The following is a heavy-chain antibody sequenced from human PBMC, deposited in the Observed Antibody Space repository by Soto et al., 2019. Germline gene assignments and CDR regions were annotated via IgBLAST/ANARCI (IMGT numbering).Heavy chain of an antibody. CDR1: GFTFSSYA. J-gene: IGHJ4*02. D-gene: IGHD1-26*01. CDR2: ISGSGGST. Sequence: EVQLLESGGGLVQPGGSLRLSCAASGFTFSSYAMSWVRQAPGKGLEWVSAISGSGGSTYYADSVKGRFTISRDNSKNTLYLQMNSLRAEDTAVYYCAKVPWQWELLREVEGDTHFDYWGQGTLVTVSS. CDR3: AKVPWQWELLREVEGDTHFDY. V-gene: IGHV3-23*01.